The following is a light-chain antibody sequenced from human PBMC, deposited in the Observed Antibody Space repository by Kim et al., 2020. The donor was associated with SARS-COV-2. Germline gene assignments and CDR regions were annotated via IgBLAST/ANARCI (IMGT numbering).Light chain of an antibody. Sequence: VSPGERATLSCRASQSVTRNLAWYQHKPGQPPRLLIYVASTRATGVPDRFSGSGSGTEFTLTISSLQSEDFALYYCQQYNNWPITFGQGTRLEIK. CDR2: VAS. J-gene: IGKJ5*01. V-gene: IGKV3-15*01. CDR3: QQYNNWPIT. CDR1: QSVTRN.